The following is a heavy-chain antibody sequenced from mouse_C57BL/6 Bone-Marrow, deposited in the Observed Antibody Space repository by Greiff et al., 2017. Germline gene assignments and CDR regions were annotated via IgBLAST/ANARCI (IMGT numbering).Heavy chain of an antibody. J-gene: IGHJ3*01. Sequence: DVMLVESGGDLVKPGGSLKLSCAASGFTFSSYGMSWVRQTPDKRLEWVATISSGGSYTYYPDSVKGRFTISRDNAKNTLYLQMSSLKSEDTAMXYCARPTGFAYWGQGTLVTVSA. V-gene: IGHV5-6*02. CDR3: ARPTGFAY. CDR2: ISSGGSYT. CDR1: GFTFSSYG.